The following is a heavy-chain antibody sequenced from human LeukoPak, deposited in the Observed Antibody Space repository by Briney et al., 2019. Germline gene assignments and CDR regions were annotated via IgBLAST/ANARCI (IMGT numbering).Heavy chain of an antibody. CDR3: ARGRNYGDWFDP. V-gene: IGHV4-30-2*01. J-gene: IGHJ5*02. D-gene: IGHD4-17*01. CDR1: GGSISSGGYS. CDR2: IYHSGST. Sequence: TLSLTCAVSGGSISSGGYSWSWIRQPPGKGLEWIGYIYHSGSTYYNPSLKSRVTISVDRSKNQFSLKLSSVTAADTAVYYCARGRNYGDWFDPWGQGALVTVSS.